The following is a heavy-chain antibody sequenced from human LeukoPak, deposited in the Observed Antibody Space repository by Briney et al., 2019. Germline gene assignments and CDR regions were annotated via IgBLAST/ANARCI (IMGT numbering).Heavy chain of an antibody. CDR1: GVTVSTNY. D-gene: IGHD3-10*01. CDR2: IQTGGNI. J-gene: IGHJ5*02. CDR3: ARVDGYYGSGSWFDP. V-gene: IGHV3-66*01. Sequence: PGGSLRLSCVASGVTVSTNYMNWVRQAPGKGLEWVSVIQTGGNIFYAASVKGRFTISRDNSKNTVYLQMNSLTAEDTAVYYCARVDGYYGSGSWFDPWGQGTLVTVSS.